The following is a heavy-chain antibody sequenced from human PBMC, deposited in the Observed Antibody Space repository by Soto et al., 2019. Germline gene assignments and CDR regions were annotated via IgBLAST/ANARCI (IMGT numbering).Heavy chain of an antibody. J-gene: IGHJ6*02. CDR3: ASGRYGIYYDYGMDV. Sequence: SETLSLTCAVYGGSFSGYYWSWIRQPPGKGLEWIGEVNHSGSTNYNPSLKSRVTISVDTSKNQFSLKLSSVTAADTAVYYCASGRYGIYYDYGMDVWGQGTTVAVYS. CDR2: VNHSGST. CDR1: GGSFSGYY. D-gene: IGHD4-17*01. V-gene: IGHV4-34*01.